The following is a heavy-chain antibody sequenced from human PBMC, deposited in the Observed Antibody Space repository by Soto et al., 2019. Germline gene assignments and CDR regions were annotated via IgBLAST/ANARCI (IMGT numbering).Heavy chain of an antibody. CDR2: VNPSGAST. CDR3: AKDGYGGDSDVYWHFDL. Sequence: EVQLLESGGALVHPGGSLRLSCAASGFSFINYAMTWVRQTPGKGLEWVSGVNPSGASTYYADSVKGRFTIFRDNSSNTLWLQMNSLRAEDTAIYFCAKDGYGGDSDVYWHFDLWGGGTLMSVSS. CDR1: GFSFINYA. V-gene: IGHV3-23*01. D-gene: IGHD2-21*02. J-gene: IGHJ2*01.